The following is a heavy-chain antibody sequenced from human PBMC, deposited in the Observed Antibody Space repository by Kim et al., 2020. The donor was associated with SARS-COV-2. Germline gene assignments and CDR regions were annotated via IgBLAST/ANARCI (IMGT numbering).Heavy chain of an antibody. CDR3: VRGRGSDP. CDR2: IKEDESDV. V-gene: IGHV3-7*04. J-gene: IGHJ5*02. Sequence: GGSLRLSCAASGFTFGSFWMNWVRQAPGRGLEWVGVIKEDESDVYYVDSVKGRFTISRDNAKNSLYLQMNSLRTEDTAVYYCVRGRGSDPWGQGTLVTVSS. CDR1: GFTFGSFW.